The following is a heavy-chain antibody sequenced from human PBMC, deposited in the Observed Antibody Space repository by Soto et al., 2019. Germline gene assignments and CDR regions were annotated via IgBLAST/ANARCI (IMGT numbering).Heavy chain of an antibody. Sequence: ASVKVSCKASGYTFTSYYMHWVRQAPGQGLEWMGIINPSGGSTSYAQKFQGRVTMTRDTSTSTVYMELSSLRSEDTAVYYCARGGTIFGVVIEYYYYYGMDVWGQGTTVTVSS. J-gene: IGHJ6*02. CDR2: INPSGGST. D-gene: IGHD3-3*01. CDR3: ARGGTIFGVVIEYYYYYGMDV. CDR1: GYTFTSYY. V-gene: IGHV1-46*01.